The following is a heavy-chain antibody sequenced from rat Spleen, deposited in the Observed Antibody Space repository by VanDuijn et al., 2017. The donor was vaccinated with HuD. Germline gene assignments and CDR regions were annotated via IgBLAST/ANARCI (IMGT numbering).Heavy chain of an antibody. CDR3: TRADYYYGSYPLDY. CDR1: GFTLNNYW. V-gene: IGHV5-31*01. Sequence: EVQLVESGGGLVQPGRSLKLSCVASGFTLNNYWMTWIRQAPGKGLEWLASITNTGGITYYPDSVKGRFTISRYNAKDTLYLQRNRLRSEDTATYYCTRADYYYGSYPLDYWGQGVMVTVSS. CDR2: ITNTGGIT. D-gene: IGHD1-2*01. J-gene: IGHJ2*01.